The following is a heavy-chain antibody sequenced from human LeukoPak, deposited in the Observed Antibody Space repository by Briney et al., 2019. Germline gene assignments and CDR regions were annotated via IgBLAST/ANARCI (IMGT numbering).Heavy chain of an antibody. D-gene: IGHD3-10*01. V-gene: IGHV3-23*01. CDR2: ISGSGGST. CDR3: ASGHYGSGSYCY. J-gene: IGHJ4*02. CDR1: GFTFSSYG. Sequence: PGGTLRLSCAASGFTFSSYGMSWVRQAPGKGLEWVSAISGSGGSTYYADSVKGRFTISRDNAKNTLYLQMNSLRAEDTAVYYCASGHYGSGSYCYWGQGTLVTVSS.